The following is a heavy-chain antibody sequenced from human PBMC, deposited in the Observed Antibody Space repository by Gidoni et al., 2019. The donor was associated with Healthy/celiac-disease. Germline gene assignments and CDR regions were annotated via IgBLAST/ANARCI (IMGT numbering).Heavy chain of an antibody. Sequence: EVQLVESGGGLVKPGGSLRLSCAASGFTFSNAWMSWVRQAPGKGLEWVGRSTSKTDGGTNDYAAPVKGRFTISRDDSKNTLYLQMNSLKTEDTAVYYCTTSLTTRDWSEDAFDVWGQGTMVTVSS. V-gene: IGHV3-15*01. CDR3: TTSLTTRDWSEDAFDV. J-gene: IGHJ3*01. CDR1: GFTFSNAW. CDR2: STSKTDGGTN. D-gene: IGHD3-9*01.